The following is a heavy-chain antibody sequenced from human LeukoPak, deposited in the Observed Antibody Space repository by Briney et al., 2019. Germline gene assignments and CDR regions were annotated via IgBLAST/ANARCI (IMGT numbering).Heavy chain of an antibody. V-gene: IGHV4-59*01. Sequence: PSETLPLTCTVSGGSISSYYWSWIRQPPGKGLEWIGYIYYSGSTNYNPSLKSRVTISVDTSKNQFSLKLSSVTAADTAVYYCARDGPRVVVPAAKSRGDYWYFDLWGRGTLVTVSS. D-gene: IGHD2-2*01. CDR1: GGSISSYY. CDR3: ARDGPRVVVPAAKSRGDYWYFDL. CDR2: IYYSGST. J-gene: IGHJ2*01.